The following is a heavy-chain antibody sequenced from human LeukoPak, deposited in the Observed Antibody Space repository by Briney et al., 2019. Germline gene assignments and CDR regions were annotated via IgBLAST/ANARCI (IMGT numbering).Heavy chain of an antibody. CDR2: CKSNADGGTS. D-gene: IGHD3-16*01. J-gene: IGHJ4*02. Sequence: GGSLRLSCTGSGFTFSKVWMSWFRQAPGKGLEWVGRCKSNADGGTSDYGAPGQGRFTISRDDSKKTLFLQMTSLEVEDTAVYFCTAGGGGTYSSDFWGQGTLVTVAS. CDR1: GFTFSKVW. V-gene: IGHV3-15*01. CDR3: TAGGGGTYSSDF.